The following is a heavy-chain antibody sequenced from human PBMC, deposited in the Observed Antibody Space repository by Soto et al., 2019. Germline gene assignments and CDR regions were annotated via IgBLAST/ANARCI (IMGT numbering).Heavy chain of an antibody. J-gene: IGHJ4*02. CDR2: MNIDTGGT. D-gene: IGHD5-18*01. V-gene: IGHV1-2*06. CDR1: GYRFTTYY. Sequence: QVHLVQSGAEVKKPGASVRVSCEASGYRFTTYYIHWVRQAPGQGPEWMGRMNIDTGGTTYAQKFQGRVTMTRDTSISTAYMEVSSVKSDDTAMYYCARDGNFAFRGYSFAFDFWGQGTLVTVSS. CDR3: ARDGNFAFRGYSFAFDF.